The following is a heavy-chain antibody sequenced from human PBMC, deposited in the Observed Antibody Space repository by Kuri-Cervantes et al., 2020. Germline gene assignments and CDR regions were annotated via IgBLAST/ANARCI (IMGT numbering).Heavy chain of an antibody. V-gene: IGHV3-48*04. Sequence: GSLRLSCAASGFSLSTYWMNWVRQAPGKGLEWVSYISSSGSTIYYADSVKGRFTISRDNAKNSLYLQMNSLRAEDTAVYYCARVPGDQESNWFDPWGQGTLVTVSS. CDR2: ISSSGSTI. CDR3: ARVPGDQESNWFDP. CDR1: GFSLSTYW. D-gene: IGHD2-21*02. J-gene: IGHJ5*02.